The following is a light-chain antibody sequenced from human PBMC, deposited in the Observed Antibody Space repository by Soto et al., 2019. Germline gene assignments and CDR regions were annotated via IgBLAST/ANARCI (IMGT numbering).Light chain of an antibody. J-gene: IGKJ1*01. CDR3: QQYNNWPRT. CDR1: QSDSSN. CDR2: GAS. Sequence: EIVMTQSPATLSVSPGERATLSGGASQSDSSNLAWYQQKPGQAPRLLIYGASTRATRIPARFSGSGSGTEFTLTINSLQSEDFAVYYCQQYNNWPRTFGPGTKVDI. V-gene: IGKV3-15*01.